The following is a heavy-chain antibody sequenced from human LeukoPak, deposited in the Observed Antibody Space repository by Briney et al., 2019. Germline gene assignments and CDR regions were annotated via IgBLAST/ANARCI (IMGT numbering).Heavy chain of an antibody. V-gene: IGHV3-20*04. D-gene: IGHD1-1*01. J-gene: IGHJ4*02. Sequence: GGSLRLSCAASGFTFDDYGMSWVRQAPRKGLEWVSGINWNGGSTGYADSVKGRFTISRDNAKNSLYLQMNSLRAEDTALYYCARADWNLYFDYWGQGTLVTVSS. CDR2: INWNGGST. CDR3: ARADWNLYFDY. CDR1: GFTFDDYG.